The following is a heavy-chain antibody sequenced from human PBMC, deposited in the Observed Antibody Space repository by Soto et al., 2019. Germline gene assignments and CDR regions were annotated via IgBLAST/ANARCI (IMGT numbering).Heavy chain of an antibody. CDR1: GFTFSSYW. J-gene: IGHJ4*02. V-gene: IGHV3-7*03. D-gene: IGHD1-26*01. CDR2: IKQDGSEK. Sequence: EVQLVESGGGLVQPGGSLRLSCAASGFTFSSYWMSWVRQAPGKGLEWVANIKQDGSEKYYVDSVKGRFTISRDNAKNSLYLQMNSLGAEDRGVYCGARVRGSDWGGYYFDYWGQGTLVTVSS. CDR3: ARVRGSDWGGYYFDY.